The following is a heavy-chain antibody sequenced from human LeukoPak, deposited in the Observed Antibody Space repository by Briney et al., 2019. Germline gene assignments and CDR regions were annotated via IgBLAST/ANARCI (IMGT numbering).Heavy chain of an antibody. D-gene: IGHD6-13*01. J-gene: IGHJ4*02. Sequence: SETLSLTCTVSGGSISSDYWSWIRQPPGKGLEWSGYIYYSGSTNYNPSLKSRVTISVDTSKNQFSLKLSSVTAADTAVYYCASGVDSSSWYKDYWGQGTLVTVSS. CDR1: GGSISSDY. V-gene: IGHV4-59*01. CDR2: IYYSGST. CDR3: ASGVDSSSWYKDY.